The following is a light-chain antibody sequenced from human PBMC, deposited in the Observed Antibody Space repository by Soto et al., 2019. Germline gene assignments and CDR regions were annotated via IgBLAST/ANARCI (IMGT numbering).Light chain of an antibody. Sequence: DIQMPPSPSTLSASVGARVTITCRASQSISSWLAWYPQKPGKAPKLLSYDASNLESGVPSRFSGSGSGTEFTLTNSSLQTDDFATDYCQQYNSEPVTFGQGTKLKIK. V-gene: IGKV1-5*01. CDR3: QQYNSEPVT. J-gene: IGKJ2*01. CDR2: DAS. CDR1: QSISSW.